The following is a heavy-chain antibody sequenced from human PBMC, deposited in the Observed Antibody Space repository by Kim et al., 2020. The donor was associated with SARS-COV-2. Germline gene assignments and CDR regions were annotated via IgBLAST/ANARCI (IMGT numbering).Heavy chain of an antibody. Sequence: SETLSLTCAVYGGSFSGYYWSWIRQPPGKGLEWIGEINHSGSTNYNPSLKSRVTISVDTSKNQFSLKLSSVTAADTAVYYCARAHNVYGSGSWGQGTLVT. CDR1: GGSFSGYY. CDR2: INHSGST. D-gene: IGHD3-10*01. V-gene: IGHV4-34*01. CDR3: ARAHNVYGSGS. J-gene: IGHJ4*02.